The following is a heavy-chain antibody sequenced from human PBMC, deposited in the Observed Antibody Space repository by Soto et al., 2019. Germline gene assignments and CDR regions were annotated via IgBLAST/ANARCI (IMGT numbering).Heavy chain of an antibody. D-gene: IGHD3-22*01. Sequence: SVKVSCKASGGTFSSYAISWVRQAPGQGLEWMGGIIPIFGTANYAQKFQGRVTITADESTSTAYMELSSLRSEDTAVYYCASYFKYYYDSSGYKSFDYWGQGTLVTVSS. J-gene: IGHJ4*02. CDR1: GGTFSSYA. V-gene: IGHV1-69*13. CDR2: IIPIFGTA. CDR3: ASYFKYYYDSSGYKSFDY.